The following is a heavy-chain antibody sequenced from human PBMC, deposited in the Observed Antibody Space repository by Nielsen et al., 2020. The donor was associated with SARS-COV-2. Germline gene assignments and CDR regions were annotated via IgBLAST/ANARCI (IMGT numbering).Heavy chain of an antibody. J-gene: IGHJ5*02. D-gene: IGHD1-1*01. V-gene: IGHV3-23*01. CDR1: GFTFSSYA. Sequence: GESLKISCAASGFTFSSYAMSWVRQAPGKGLEWVSAISGSGGSTYYADSVKGRFTISRDNSKNTLYLQMNSLRAEDTAVYYCAKRKGWNDVFWFDPWGQGTLVTVPS. CDR2: ISGSGGST. CDR3: AKRKGWNDVFWFDP.